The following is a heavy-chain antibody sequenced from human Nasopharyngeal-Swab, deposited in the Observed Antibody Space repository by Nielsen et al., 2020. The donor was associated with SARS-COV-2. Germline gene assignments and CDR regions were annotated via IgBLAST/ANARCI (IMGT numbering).Heavy chain of an antibody. CDR3: AREGFSITIFGVVIRWFDP. D-gene: IGHD3-3*01. CDR2: IYYSGST. J-gene: IGHJ5*02. V-gene: IGHV4-30-4*08. Sequence: SETLSLTCTVSGGSINNAYWSWIRQPPGKGLEWIGYIYYSGSTYYNPSLKSRVTISVDTSKNQFSLKLSSVTAADTAVYYCAREGFSITIFGVVIRWFDPWGQGTLVTVSS. CDR1: GGSINNAY.